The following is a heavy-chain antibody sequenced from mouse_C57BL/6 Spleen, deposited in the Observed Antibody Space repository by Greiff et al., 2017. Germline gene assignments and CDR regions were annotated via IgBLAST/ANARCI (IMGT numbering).Heavy chain of an antibody. D-gene: IGHD2-5*01. Sequence: EVKVEESGGGLVQPGGSMKLSCAASGFTFSDAWMDWVRQSPAKGLEWVAEISNKANNHATYYAVSVKGRFTISRDDSKSRVYLQMNSIRAEDTGIYYCTRGSNPWFAYWGQGTLVTVSA. V-gene: IGHV6-6*01. CDR2: ISNKANNHAT. CDR1: GFTFSDAW. J-gene: IGHJ3*01. CDR3: TRGSNPWFAY.